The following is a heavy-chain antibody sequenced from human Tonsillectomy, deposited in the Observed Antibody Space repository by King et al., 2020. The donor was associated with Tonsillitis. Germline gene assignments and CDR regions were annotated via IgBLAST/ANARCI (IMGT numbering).Heavy chain of an antibody. CDR2: INHSGST. Sequence: VQLQQWSAGLLKPSETLSLTCAVYGGSFSGYYWSWIRQPPGKGLEWIGEINHSGSTNYNPSLKSRVTISVDTSKNQFSLKLSSVTAADTAVYYCARGTPTVVVKRRWFDPWGQGTLVTVSS. CDR1: GGSFSGYY. D-gene: IGHD3-22*01. V-gene: IGHV4-34*01. CDR3: ARGTPTVVVKRRWFDP. J-gene: IGHJ5*02.